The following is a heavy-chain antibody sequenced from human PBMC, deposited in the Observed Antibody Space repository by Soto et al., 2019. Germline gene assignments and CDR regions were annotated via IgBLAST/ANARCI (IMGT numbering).Heavy chain of an antibody. CDR1: CAFISGAESY. Sequence: TLSLICVVSCAFISGAESYWFWIRKPPGKGLEWIGYIAYSGDTYYNPSLRRRVTISADRSENKFSLTLKSVTAADTAVYFCGRDFEMQAIGPWGQGTSVTISP. CDR2: IAYSGDT. CDR3: GRDFEMQAIGP. V-gene: IGHV4-31*11. D-gene: IGHD3-9*01. J-gene: IGHJ5*02.